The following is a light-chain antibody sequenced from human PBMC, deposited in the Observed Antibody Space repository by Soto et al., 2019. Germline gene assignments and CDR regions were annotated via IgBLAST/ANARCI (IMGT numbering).Light chain of an antibody. V-gene: IGLV1-40*01. CDR1: SSNIGAGYD. J-gene: IGLJ1*01. Sequence: QSVLTQPPSVSGAPGQRVTISCTGGSSNIGAGYDVHWYQQLPGTAPKLLIYGNGNRPSGVPDRFSGSKSGTSASLAITGLQAEDEADYYCQSYDSSLSGSEVFGTGTKVTVL. CDR3: QSYDSSLSGSEV. CDR2: GNG.